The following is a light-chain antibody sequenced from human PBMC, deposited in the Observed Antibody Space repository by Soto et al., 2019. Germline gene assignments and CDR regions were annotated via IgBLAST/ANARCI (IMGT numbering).Light chain of an antibody. CDR1: QSVSSSN. Sequence: EIVLTQSPGTLSLSPGERATLSCRPSQSVSSSNLAWYQQKPGQAPRLLIYGASNRATGIPDRFSGSGSGTDFTLTISSLEPEDFAVYYCQQRSNWPPITFGQGTRLEIK. V-gene: IGKV3D-20*02. J-gene: IGKJ5*01. CDR3: QQRSNWPPIT. CDR2: GAS.